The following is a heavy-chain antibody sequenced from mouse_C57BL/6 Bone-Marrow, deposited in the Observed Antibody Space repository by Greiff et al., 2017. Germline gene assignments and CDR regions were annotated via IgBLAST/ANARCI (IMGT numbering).Heavy chain of an antibody. V-gene: IGHV2-9-1*01. CDR3: ARNTPDSYYNGYYAMDY. CDR1: GFSLTSYA. D-gene: IGHD2-12*01. J-gene: IGHJ4*01. CDR2: IWTGGGT. Sequence: QVQLKQSGPGLVAPSQSLSITCTVSGFSLTSYAIRWVRQPPGKGLEWLGVIWTGGGTNYNSALKSRLSISKDNSKSQVFLKMNSLQTDDTARYYCARNTPDSYYNGYYAMDYWGQGTSVTVSS.